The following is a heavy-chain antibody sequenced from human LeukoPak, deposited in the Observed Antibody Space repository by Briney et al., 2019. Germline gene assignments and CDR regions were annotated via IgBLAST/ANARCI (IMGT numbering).Heavy chain of an antibody. CDR3: ARGLGMRAWFDP. J-gene: IGHJ5*02. CDR1: GGSISSYY. Sequence: SETLSLSCTVSGGSISSYYWSWIRQPPGKGLEWIGDIYHSGSTNYNPSLKSRVTISVDTSKNQFSLKLSSVTAADTAVYYCARGLGMRAWFDPWGQGTLVTVSS. CDR2: IYHSGST. V-gene: IGHV4-59*01. D-gene: IGHD7-27*01.